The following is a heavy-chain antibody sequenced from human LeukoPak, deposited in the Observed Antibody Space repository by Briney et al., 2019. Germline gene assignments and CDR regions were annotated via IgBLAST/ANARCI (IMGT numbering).Heavy chain of an antibody. D-gene: IGHD3-10*01. CDR3: ARLQSLEGYYYGSGKYWYFDL. CDR2: IYYSGST. CDR1: GGSISSYY. V-gene: IGHV4-59*08. Sequence: PSETLSLTCTVSGGSISSYYWSWIRQPPGKGLEWIGYIYYSGSTNYNPSLKSRVTISVDTSKNQFSLKLSSVTAADTAVYYCARLQSLEGYYYGSGKYWYFDLWGRGTLVTVSS. J-gene: IGHJ2*01.